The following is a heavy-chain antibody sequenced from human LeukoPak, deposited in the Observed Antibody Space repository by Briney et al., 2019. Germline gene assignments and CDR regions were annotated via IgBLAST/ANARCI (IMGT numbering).Heavy chain of an antibody. J-gene: IGHJ4*02. D-gene: IGHD1-1*01. CDR1: GFTFSSYW. CDR3: ATPTAGTWHFDY. Sequence: GGSLRLSCAASGFTFSSYWMTWVRQAPGKGLEWVANIKQDASERYYVDSVKGRFTISRDNAKNSLYLQMNSLRAEATAVYYCATPTAGTWHFDYWGQGTLVTVSS. V-gene: IGHV3-7*01. CDR2: IKQDASER.